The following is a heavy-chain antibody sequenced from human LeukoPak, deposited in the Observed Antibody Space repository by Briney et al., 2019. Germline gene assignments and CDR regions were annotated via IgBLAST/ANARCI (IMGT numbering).Heavy chain of an antibody. CDR2: VHYSGTT. D-gene: IGHD3-10*01. CDR3: TRDKAPGGKRWFDP. J-gene: IGHJ5*02. Sequence: PSETLSLTCIVSGGSITSYYWTWMRQSPGKGLEWIGYVHYSGTTKYSPSLDSRVTMSMDTSKNRLSLSLRSVTAADTAIYYCTRDKAPGGKRWFDPWGQGTLVTVSS. CDR1: GGSITSYY. V-gene: IGHV4-59*01.